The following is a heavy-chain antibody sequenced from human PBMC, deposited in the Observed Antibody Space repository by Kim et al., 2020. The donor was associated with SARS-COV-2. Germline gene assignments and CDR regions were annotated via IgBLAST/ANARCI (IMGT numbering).Heavy chain of an antibody. D-gene: IGHD3-10*01. CDR3: ARVGGGTSYYGSGTYYLLGY. Sequence: GGSLRLSCAASGFVVGSNYMSWVRKAPGRGLEWVSLIYSVGSTYYADYVKGRFTISRDNSKNTLYLQMNSLRVEDTAVYYCARVGGGTSYYGSGTYYLLGYWGQGTLVTVSS. CDR2: IYSVGST. CDR1: GFVVGSNY. V-gene: IGHV3-53*01. J-gene: IGHJ4*02.